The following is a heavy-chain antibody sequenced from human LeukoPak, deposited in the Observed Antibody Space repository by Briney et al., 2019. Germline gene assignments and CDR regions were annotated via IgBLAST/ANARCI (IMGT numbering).Heavy chain of an antibody. V-gene: IGHV3-23*01. CDR2: ISGSGGST. D-gene: IGHD3-16*02. Sequence: HPGGSLRLSCAASGFTFSSYAMSWVRQAPGKGLEWVSAISGSGGSTYYADSVKGRFTISRDNSKNTLYLQMNSLRAEDTAVYFCAKGVITFGGVIVQPFDYWGQGTLVTVSS. CDR3: AKGVITFGGVIVQPFDY. CDR1: GFTFSSYA. J-gene: IGHJ4*02.